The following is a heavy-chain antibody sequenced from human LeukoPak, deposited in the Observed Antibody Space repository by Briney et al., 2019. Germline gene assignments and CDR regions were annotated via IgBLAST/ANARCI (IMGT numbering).Heavy chain of an antibody. CDR1: GFTFSSYW. CDR3: AREGRHYYDSSGYGH. D-gene: IGHD3-22*01. CDR2: INSDGSST. J-gene: IGHJ4*02. V-gene: IGHV3-74*01. Sequence: HPGGSLRLSCAASGFTFSSYWMHWVHQAPGKGLVWVSRINSDGSSTSYADSVKGRFTISRDNAKNTLYLQMNSLRAEDTAVYYCAREGRHYYDSSGYGHWGQGTLVTVSS.